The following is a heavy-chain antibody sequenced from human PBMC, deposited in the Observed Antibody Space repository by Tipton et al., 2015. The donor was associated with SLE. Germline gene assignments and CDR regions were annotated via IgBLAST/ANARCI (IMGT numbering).Heavy chain of an antibody. CDR2: INSDGSST. CDR1: GFTFSRYW. Sequence: SLRLSCAASGFTFSRYWMHWVRQVPGKGLVWVSRINSDGSSTTYADSVKGRFTISRDDSKNTLYLQMNSLRGEDTAMYFCARETSYYFDLWGQGTLVTVSS. CDR3: ARETSYYFDL. V-gene: IGHV3-74*01. J-gene: IGHJ4*02.